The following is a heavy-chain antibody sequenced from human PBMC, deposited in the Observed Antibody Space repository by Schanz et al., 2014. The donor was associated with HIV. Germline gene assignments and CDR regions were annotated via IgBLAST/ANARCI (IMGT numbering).Heavy chain of an antibody. J-gene: IGHJ3*02. V-gene: IGHV3-33*06. D-gene: IGHD1-26*01. CDR2: MWYDESHK. CDR1: EFIFTSYA. Sequence: VRLLESGGGLVQPGGSLRLSCTASEFIFTSYAMNWVRQAPGKGLEWVAAMWYDESHKGYADSVKGRFTISRDNSKNTLYLEMNSLRPEDTAVYYCAKDGSWEAFDVFDIWGQGTMVTVSS. CDR3: AKDGSWEAFDVFDI.